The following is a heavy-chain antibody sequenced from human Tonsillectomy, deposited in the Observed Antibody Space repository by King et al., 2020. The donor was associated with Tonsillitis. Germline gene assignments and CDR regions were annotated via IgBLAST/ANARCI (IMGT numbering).Heavy chain of an antibody. CDR1: GFTFSSYS. J-gene: IGHJ4*02. CDR3: AIVGELLAFDY. V-gene: IGHV3-48*01. D-gene: IGHD1-26*01. CDR2: ISSSSSTI. Sequence: VQLVESGGGLVQPGGSLILSCAASGFTFSSYSMNWVRQAPGKGLEWVSYISSSSSTIYYSDSVKGRFTISSENAKNSLYLQMNSLRAEDTAVYYCAIVGELLAFDYWGKGPLLPAAS.